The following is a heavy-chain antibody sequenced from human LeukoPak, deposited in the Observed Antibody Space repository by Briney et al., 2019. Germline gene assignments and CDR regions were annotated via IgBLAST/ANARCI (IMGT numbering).Heavy chain of an antibody. D-gene: IGHD3-22*01. CDR3: ARDYYDSSGYNAFDI. J-gene: IGHJ3*02. V-gene: IGHV2-70*11. CDR1: GFSLSTSGMC. CDR2: IDWDDDK. Sequence: SGPALVKPTQTLTLTCTFSGFSLSTSGMCVSWIRQPPGKALERLARIDWDDDKYYSTSLKTRLTISKDTSKNQVVLTMTNMDPVDTATYYCARDYYDSSGYNAFDIWGQGTMVTVSS.